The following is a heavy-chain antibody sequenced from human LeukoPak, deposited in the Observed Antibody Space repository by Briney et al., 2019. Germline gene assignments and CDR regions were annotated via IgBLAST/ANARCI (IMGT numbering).Heavy chain of an antibody. CDR3: ARVASSAWYLDY. V-gene: IGHV3-48*03. CDR2: ISSSGGII. J-gene: IGHJ4*02. D-gene: IGHD6-19*01. CDR1: GFTFSSYE. Sequence: PGGSLRLSCAASGFTFSSYEMSWVRQAPGKGLEWVSYISSSGGIIYYADSVRDRFTISRDNAKNSLYLQMNSLRAEDTAVYYCARVASSAWYLDYWGQGTLVTVSS.